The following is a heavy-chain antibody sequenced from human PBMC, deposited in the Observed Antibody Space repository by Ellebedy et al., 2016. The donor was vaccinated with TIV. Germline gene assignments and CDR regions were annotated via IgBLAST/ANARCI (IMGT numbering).Heavy chain of an antibody. CDR3: ARSVRGWPLFGD. D-gene: IGHD6-19*01. CDR2: FDPENAKR. CDR1: GFSLSELS. Sequence: AASVKVSCKVSGFSLSELSIHWARQCRGKRLQWIGGFDPENAKRVYAQRFQGRVTMTEDTSTETAYMELSSLTTEYSAVYYCARSVRGWPLFGDWGLGTQVTVSS. V-gene: IGHV1-24*01. J-gene: IGHJ4*02.